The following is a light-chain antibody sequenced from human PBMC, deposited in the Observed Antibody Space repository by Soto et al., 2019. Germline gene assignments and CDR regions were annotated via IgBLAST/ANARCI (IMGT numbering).Light chain of an antibody. CDR1: QSVGGS. Sequence: EIVLTQSPATVSLSPGERATLSCRASQSVGGSLAWYQQRPGQAPRLLVYHTSNRATGIPDRFSASGPGTDFTLTISRLEPEDFAVYYCQQYESSPRTFGQGTKVDIK. J-gene: IGKJ1*01. CDR2: HTS. V-gene: IGKV3D-11*02. CDR3: QQYESSPRT.